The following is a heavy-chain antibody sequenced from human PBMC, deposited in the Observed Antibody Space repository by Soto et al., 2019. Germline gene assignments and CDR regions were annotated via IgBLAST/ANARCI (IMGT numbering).Heavy chain of an antibody. CDR1: GGTFSSYA. Sequence: QVQLVQSGAEVKKPGSSVKVSCKASGGTFSSYAISWVRQAPGQGLEWMGGIIPIFGTANYAQKFQGRVTITADESTSTAYMELSSLRSEDTAVYYCASGKRGFGELLPPHYYYYGMDVWGQGTTVTVSS. V-gene: IGHV1-69*01. CDR3: ASGKRGFGELLPPHYYYYGMDV. CDR2: IIPIFGTA. J-gene: IGHJ6*02. D-gene: IGHD3-10*01.